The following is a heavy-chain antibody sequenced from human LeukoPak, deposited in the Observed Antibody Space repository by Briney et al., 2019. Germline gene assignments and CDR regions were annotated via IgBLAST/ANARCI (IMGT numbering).Heavy chain of an antibody. Sequence: SLRLSGAASGFTFSSYWMSWVRQAPGKGLEWVANIKQDGSEKYYVDSVKCRFTISRDNAKNSLYLQMNSLRAEYTAVYYCARDSPYYYYMDVWGKGTTVTVSS. CDR2: IKQDGSEK. V-gene: IGHV3-7*01. CDR3: ARDSPYYYYMDV. CDR1: GFTFSSYW. J-gene: IGHJ6*03.